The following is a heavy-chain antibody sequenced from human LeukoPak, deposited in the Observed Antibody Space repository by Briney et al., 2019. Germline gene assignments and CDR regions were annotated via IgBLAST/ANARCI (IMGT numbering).Heavy chain of an antibody. Sequence: ASVKDSCKASGYTFPNYNIHWVRQAPGQGLEWMGIINPSGGSTSYAQKFQGRVTMTRDTSTSTVYMELSSLRSEDTAVYYCARYIYGYLHYWGQGTLVTVSS. CDR2: INPSGGST. D-gene: IGHD5-18*01. CDR3: ARYIYGYLHY. CDR1: GYTFPNYN. J-gene: IGHJ4*02. V-gene: IGHV1-46*01.